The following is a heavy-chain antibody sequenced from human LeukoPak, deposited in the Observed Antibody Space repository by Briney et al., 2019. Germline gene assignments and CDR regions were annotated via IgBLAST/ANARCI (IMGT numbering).Heavy chain of an antibody. CDR2: INYSGRT. CDR1: GGSISSTSYY. D-gene: IGHD2-21*02. J-gene: IGHJ5*02. CDR3: ARHPLAGVTEMLAWFDH. V-gene: IGHV4-39*01. Sequence: SETLSLTCSVSGGSISSTSYYWGWIRQPPGKGLEWIGSINYSGRTYYNPSLKSRVTISVDTSKNQFSLKVRSVTAADTAVYYCARHPLAGVTEMLAWFDHWGQGTLVIVSS.